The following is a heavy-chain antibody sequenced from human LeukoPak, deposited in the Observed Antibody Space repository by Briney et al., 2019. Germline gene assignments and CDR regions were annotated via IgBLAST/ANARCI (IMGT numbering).Heavy chain of an antibody. J-gene: IGHJ6*03. CDR3: ARRGGYCTNGVCYADYYYYMDV. D-gene: IGHD2-8*01. CDR1: GYTFTGYY. CDR2: INPNSGGR. Sequence: ASVKVSCKASGYTFTGYYLHWVRQAPGQGLEWMGWINPNSGGRNYAQKFQGRVTITRNTSISTAYMELSSLRSEDTAVYYCARRGGYCTNGVCYADYYYYMDVWGKGTTVTVSS. V-gene: IGHV1-2*02.